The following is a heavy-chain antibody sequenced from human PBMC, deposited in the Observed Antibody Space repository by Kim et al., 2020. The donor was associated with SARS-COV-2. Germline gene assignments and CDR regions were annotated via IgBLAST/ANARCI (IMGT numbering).Heavy chain of an antibody. CDR1: GFTFSSYS. D-gene: IGHD2-2*01. V-gene: IGHV3-21*06. J-gene: IGHJ4*02. CDR3: VVVPATFHFDY. CDR2: ISSISSYI. Sequence: GGSLRLSCAASGFTFSSYSMNWVRKAPGKGLEWVSSISSISSYIYYADSVKGRFTISRDNAKNSLNLQMNSLRAEDTAVYYCVVVPATFHFDYWGQGTLVTVSS.